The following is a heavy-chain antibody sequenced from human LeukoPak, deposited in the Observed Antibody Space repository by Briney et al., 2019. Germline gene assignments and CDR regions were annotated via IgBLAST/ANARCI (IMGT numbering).Heavy chain of an antibody. CDR1: SDSISYYY. V-gene: IGHV4-59*01. CDR2: IYYSGNT. CDR3: ARVRGYSYDSSDFDY. J-gene: IGHJ4*02. Sequence: SETLSLTCTVSSDSISYYYWSWIRQPPGKGLEWIGKIYYSGNTNYNPSLKSRVTISVDTSKNQFSLKLSSVTAADTAVYYCARVRGYSYDSSDFDYWGQGTLVTVSS. D-gene: IGHD5-18*01.